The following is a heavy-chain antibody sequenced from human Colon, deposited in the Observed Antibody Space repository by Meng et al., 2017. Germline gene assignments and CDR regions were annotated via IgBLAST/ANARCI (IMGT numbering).Heavy chain of an antibody. CDR1: GYTFTSCG. J-gene: IGHJ4*02. CDR2: ISAYNDNT. Sequence: ASVKVSCKASGYTFTSCGISWVRQAPGQGLEWMGWISAYNDNTNYAQKLQGRVTMTTDTSTSTAYMELRSLRSDDTAVYYCARVYRIAVAGTMGEFDYWGQGTLVTVSS. V-gene: IGHV1-18*01. CDR3: ARVYRIAVAGTMGEFDY. D-gene: IGHD6-19*01.